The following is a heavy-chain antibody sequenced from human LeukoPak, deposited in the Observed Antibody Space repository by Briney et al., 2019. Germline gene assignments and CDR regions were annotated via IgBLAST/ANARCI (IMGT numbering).Heavy chain of an antibody. D-gene: IGHD3-9*01. CDR1: GFTFSSYD. Sequence: GWSLRLSCAASGFTFSSYDMHWVRQPTGKGLEWVSAIGTAGDTYYSHSVKGRFTISRENAKNSLYLHMNSLSAGDTAVYFCARGHMLTGYYNFAWFDPWGQGTLVTVSS. J-gene: IGHJ5*02. CDR2: IGTAGDT. CDR3: ARGHMLTGYYNFAWFDP. V-gene: IGHV3-13*01.